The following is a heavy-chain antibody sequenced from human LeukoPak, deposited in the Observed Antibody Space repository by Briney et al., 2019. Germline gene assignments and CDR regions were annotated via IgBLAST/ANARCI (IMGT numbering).Heavy chain of an antibody. CDR2: ISYSGST. Sequence: PSETLSLTCTVSGGSISNYYWSWIRQPPGKGLEWIGHISYSGSTNYSPSLKSRVTMSVDTSKNRFSLKLSSVTAADTAVYYCARDGVGSSWSFDYWGQGTLVTVSS. J-gene: IGHJ4*02. CDR3: ARDGVGSSWSFDY. D-gene: IGHD6-13*01. CDR1: GGSISNYY. V-gene: IGHV4-59*01.